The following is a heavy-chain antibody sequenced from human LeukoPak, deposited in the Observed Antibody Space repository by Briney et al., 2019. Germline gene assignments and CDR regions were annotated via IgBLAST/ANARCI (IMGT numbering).Heavy chain of an antibody. CDR3: ARSGVRDFWSGYYDYFDY. V-gene: IGHV4-39*01. Sequence: SETLSLTCTVSGGSISSNSYYWGWIRQPPGKGLEWIGSIYYSGSTYYNPSLKSRVTISVDTSKNQFSLKLSSVTAADTAVYYCARSGVRDFWSGYYDYFDYWGQGTLVTVSS. CDR2: IYYSGST. D-gene: IGHD3-3*01. J-gene: IGHJ4*02. CDR1: GGSISSNSYY.